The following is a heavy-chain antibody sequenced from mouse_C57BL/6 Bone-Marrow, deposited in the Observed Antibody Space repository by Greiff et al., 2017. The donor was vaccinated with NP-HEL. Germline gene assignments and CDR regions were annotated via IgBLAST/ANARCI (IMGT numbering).Heavy chain of an antibody. Sequence: EVQVVESGGGLVKPGGSLKLSCAASGFTFSSYAMSWVRQTPEKRLEWVATISDGGSYTYYPDNVKGRFTISRDNAKNNLYLQMSHLKAEDTAMYYCAREDWSEDWGQGTTLTVSS. J-gene: IGHJ2*01. V-gene: IGHV5-4*01. CDR2: ISDGGSYT. CDR1: GFTFSSYA. D-gene: IGHD4-1*01. CDR3: AREDWSED.